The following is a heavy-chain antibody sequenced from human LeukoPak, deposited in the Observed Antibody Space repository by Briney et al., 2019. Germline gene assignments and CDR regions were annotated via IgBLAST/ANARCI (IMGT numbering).Heavy chain of an antibody. CDR2: IYYSGST. D-gene: IGHD7-27*01. V-gene: IGHV4-31*03. CDR1: GGSINTGGYY. J-gene: IGHJ4*02. CDR3: ARDSANWGLRGSHYFDY. Sequence: PSETLSLTCTVSGGSINTGGYYWSWIRQHPGEGLEWIGYIYYSGSTYYNPSLKSRVTISVDTSKNQFSLKLSSVTAADTAVYYCARDSANWGLRGSHYFDYWGQGTLVTVSS.